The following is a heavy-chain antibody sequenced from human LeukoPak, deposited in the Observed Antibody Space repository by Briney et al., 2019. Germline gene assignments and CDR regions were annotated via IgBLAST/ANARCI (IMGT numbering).Heavy chain of an antibody. D-gene: IGHD3-10*01. CDR3: ARDLRGEVENY. J-gene: IGHJ4*02. CDR2: IYSGGST. Sequence: GGSLRLSCAASGFTVNSYYMGWVRQAPGKGLEWVSVIYSGGSTYYADSVKGRFTISRDNSENTLYLQMNSLRAEDTAVYYCARDLRGEVENYWGQGTLVTVSS. CDR1: GFTVNSYY. V-gene: IGHV3-66*01.